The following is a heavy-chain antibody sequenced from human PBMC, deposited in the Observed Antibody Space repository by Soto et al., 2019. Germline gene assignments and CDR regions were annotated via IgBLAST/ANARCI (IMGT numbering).Heavy chain of an antibody. CDR2: ISSSGSTI. V-gene: IGHV3-11*01. J-gene: IGHJ4*02. CDR3: ARDGVYDSSGYYYFDY. Sequence: GGSLRLSCAASGFTFSDYYMSWIRQAPGKGLEWVSYISSSGSTIYYADSVKGRFNISRDNAKNSLYLQMNSLRAEVTAVYYCARDGVYDSSGYYYFDYWGQGTLVTFSS. D-gene: IGHD3-22*01. CDR1: GFTFSDYY.